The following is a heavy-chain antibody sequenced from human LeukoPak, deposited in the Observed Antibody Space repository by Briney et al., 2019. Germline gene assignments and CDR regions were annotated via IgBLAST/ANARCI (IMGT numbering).Heavy chain of an antibody. Sequence: PGGSLRLSCAASGFTFSSYWMSWVRQAPGKGLEWVAVISYDGSNKYYADSVKGRFTISRDNSKNTLYLQMNSLRAEDTAVYYCARGGSSGWYCLDYWGQGTLVTVSS. V-gene: IGHV3-30*03. CDR3: ARGGSSGWYCLDY. CDR2: ISYDGSNK. J-gene: IGHJ4*02. D-gene: IGHD6-19*01. CDR1: GFTFSSYW.